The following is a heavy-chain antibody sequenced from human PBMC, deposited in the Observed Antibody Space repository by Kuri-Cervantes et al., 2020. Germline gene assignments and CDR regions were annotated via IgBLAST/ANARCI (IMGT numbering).Heavy chain of an antibody. V-gene: IGHV3-74*01. D-gene: IGHD6-13*01. CDR2: INSDGSST. J-gene: IGHJ4*02. CDR1: GFTFSSYW. CDR3: ARGAYSSSWYGGYFDC. Sequence: GGSLRLSCAASGFTFSSYWMHWVRQAPGKGLVWVSRINSDGSSTSYADSVKGRFTISRDNAKNTLYLQMNSLRAEDTAVYYCARGAYSSSWYGGYFDCWGQGTLVTVSS.